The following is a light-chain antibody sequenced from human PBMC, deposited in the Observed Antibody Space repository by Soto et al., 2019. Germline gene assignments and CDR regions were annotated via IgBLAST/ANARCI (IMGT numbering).Light chain of an antibody. CDR2: NAS. Sequence: DIQMTQSPSSLSASVGDRVTITCQASQDISNYINWYQQKPGKAPKLLICNASNLETGVPSRFSGSRSGTDFTFTISNLQPEDIATYYCQQYDNLPSITFGQGTRLEIK. CDR1: QDISNY. V-gene: IGKV1-33*01. CDR3: QQYDNLPSIT. J-gene: IGKJ5*01.